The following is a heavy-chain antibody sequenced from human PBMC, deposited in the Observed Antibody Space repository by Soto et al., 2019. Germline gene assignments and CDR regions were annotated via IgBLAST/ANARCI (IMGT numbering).Heavy chain of an antibody. D-gene: IGHD3-16*01. Sequence: QVQLVQSGAEVKKPGSSVRVSCKASGTIFSSYTIRWVRQAPGQGLEWMGRIIPILGETNSAQKFQDRVTLTADKSTNTAYMELNRLRLEDTAVYYCARGLGGRMDDWGQGTTVTVSS. J-gene: IGHJ6*02. CDR1: GTIFSSYT. V-gene: IGHV1-69*08. CDR3: ARGLGGRMDD. CDR2: IIPILGET.